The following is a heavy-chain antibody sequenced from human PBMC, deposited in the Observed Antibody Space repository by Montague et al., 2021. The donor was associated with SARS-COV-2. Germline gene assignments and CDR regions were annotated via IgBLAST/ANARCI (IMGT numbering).Heavy chain of an antibody. CDR1: GGSISRGSYY. J-gene: IGHJ4*02. V-gene: IGHV4-61*02. CDR2: IYTSGST. CDR3: ARESLHLTGYYNDYFDY. D-gene: IGHD3-9*01. Sequence: TLSLTCTVSGGSISRGSYYWNWIRQPARKGLEWIGRIYTSGSTNYNPSLKSRVTISVDTSKNQFSLKLSSVTAADTAVYYCARESLHLTGYYNDYFDYWGQGTLVTVSS.